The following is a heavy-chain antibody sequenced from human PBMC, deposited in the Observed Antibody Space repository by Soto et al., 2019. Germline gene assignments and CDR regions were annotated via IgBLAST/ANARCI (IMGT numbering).Heavy chain of an antibody. Sequence: SVKVSCKASGGSFGNSAINWVRQTPGQGLEWLGGFIPVYRTLNYAQKFQGRVTITADESTGTAYMTLSSLASDDTAVYYCATGVVWIGYFTVDSWGQGTRVTVS. J-gene: IGHJ4*02. CDR2: FIPVYRTL. D-gene: IGHD3-3*01. CDR1: GGSFGNSA. CDR3: ATGVVWIGYFTVDS. V-gene: IGHV1-69*13.